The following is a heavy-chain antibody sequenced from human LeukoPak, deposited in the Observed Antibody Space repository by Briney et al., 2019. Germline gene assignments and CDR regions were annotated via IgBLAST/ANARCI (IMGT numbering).Heavy chain of an antibody. CDR1: GGSISTTGYY. CDR3: AAQPDYYDSSGYSNFDY. Sequence: SETLSLTCTVSGGSISTTGYYWAWIRQPPGKGLQWIASIYYSGSTYYNSSLKSRVTISVDTSKNQFSLKLSSMTAADTAVYYCAAQPDYYDSSGYSNFDYWGQGTLVTVSS. V-gene: IGHV4-39*01. J-gene: IGHJ4*02. D-gene: IGHD3-22*01. CDR2: IYYSGST.